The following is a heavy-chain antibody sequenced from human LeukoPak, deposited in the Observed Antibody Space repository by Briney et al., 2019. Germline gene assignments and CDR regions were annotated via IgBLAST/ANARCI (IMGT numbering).Heavy chain of an antibody. D-gene: IGHD2-2*02. CDR1: GYTFTSYD. CDR3: ARASLLGYCSSTSCYKYNWFDP. CDR2: MNPNRGNT. J-gene: IGHJ5*02. Sequence: GASVKVSCKASGYTFTSYDINWVRQATGQGLEWMGWMNPNRGNTGYAQKFQGRVTMTRNTSISTAYMELSSLRSEDTAVYYCARASLLGYCSSTSCYKYNWFDPWGQGTLVTVSS. V-gene: IGHV1-8*01.